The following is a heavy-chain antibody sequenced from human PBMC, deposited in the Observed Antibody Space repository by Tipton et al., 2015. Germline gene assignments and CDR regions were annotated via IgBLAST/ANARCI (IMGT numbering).Heavy chain of an antibody. CDR2: IYHSGDA. Sequence: VKPSGTLSLTCAVSGGSISSINWWSWVRQPPGKGLEWIGQIYHSGDANYNPSLTSRATLSVDMSNNYFSLKLTSVTAADTAVYYCARRSLVGQEGLDSWGQGTLVTVSS. V-gene: IGHV4-4*02. CDR1: GGSISSINW. CDR3: ARRSLVGQEGLDS. D-gene: IGHD2-8*02. J-gene: IGHJ4*02.